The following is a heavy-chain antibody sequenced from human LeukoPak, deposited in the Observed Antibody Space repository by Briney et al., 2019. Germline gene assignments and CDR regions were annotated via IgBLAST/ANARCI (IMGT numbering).Heavy chain of an antibody. CDR2: IYYSGNT. V-gene: IGHV4-59*02. CDR3: ARVRVGGTFYYFDY. CDR1: GASVRSYY. J-gene: IGHJ4*02. D-gene: IGHD2/OR15-2a*01. Sequence: SETLSLTCTVSGASVRSYYWNWIRQPPGKGLEWIGYIYYSGNTNYNPSLGSRATLSVDTSKNQFSLRLTSVTAADTAVYYCARVRVGGTFYYFDYWGQGTLVTVSS.